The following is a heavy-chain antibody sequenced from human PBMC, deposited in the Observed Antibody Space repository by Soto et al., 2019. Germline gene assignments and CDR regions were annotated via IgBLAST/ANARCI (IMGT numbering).Heavy chain of an antibody. J-gene: IGHJ6*03. CDR3: ARDRFLGYYYMDV. V-gene: IGHV3-33*01. CDR2: IWYDGSNK. Sequence: GGSLRLSCAASGFTFSSYGMHWVRQAPGKGLEWVAVIWYDGSNKYYADSVKDRFTISRDNSKNTLYLQMNSLRAEDASVYYCARDRFLGYYYMDVWGKGTTVTVSS. CDR1: GFTFSSYG.